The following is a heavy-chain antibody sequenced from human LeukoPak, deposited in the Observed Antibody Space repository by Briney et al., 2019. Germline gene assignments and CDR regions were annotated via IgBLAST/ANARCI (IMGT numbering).Heavy chain of an antibody. V-gene: IGHV1-46*01. CDR2: INPSGGST. D-gene: IGHD4-23*01. J-gene: IGHJ4*02. CDR1: GYTFTNYY. Sequence: ASVKVSCKASGYTFTNYYMHWVRQAPGQGLEGMGIINPSGGSTTYAQKFQDRVTMTRDTATSTVYMEVSSLRSEDTALYYCARETAYVGLDYWGQGTLVTVSS. CDR3: ARETAYVGLDY.